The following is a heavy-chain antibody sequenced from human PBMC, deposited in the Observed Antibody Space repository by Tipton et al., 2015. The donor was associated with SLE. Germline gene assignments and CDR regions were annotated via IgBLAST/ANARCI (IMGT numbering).Heavy chain of an antibody. V-gene: IGHV4-61*02. CDR2: IFARGST. CDR1: GGSVSSGNYY. CDR3: ARHPATQSHTMIVTHIDY. Sequence: TLSLTCTVSGGSVSSGNYYWSWIRQPAGKGLEWIGRIFARGSTNYNPSPNSRVTISVDTSKNQFSLKLTSVTAADTAVYYCARHPATQSHTMIVTHIDYWGQGALVTVSS. D-gene: IGHD3-22*01. J-gene: IGHJ4*02.